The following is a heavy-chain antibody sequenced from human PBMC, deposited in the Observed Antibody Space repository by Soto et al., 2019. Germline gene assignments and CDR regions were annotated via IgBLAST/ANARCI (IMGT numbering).Heavy chain of an antibody. D-gene: IGHD1-1*01. CDR1: GFSFSDSY. V-gene: IGHV3-11*01. J-gene: IGHJ4*02. CDR2: ISSGAFTI. Sequence: GGSLRVSCVVSGFSFSDSYMTWGRQLPGEGREWIASISSGAFTISYAAAVRGRFTISRDDGHNSLFLQMDSLRAEDTALYYCARDTTRLEHWGQGTLVTVSS. CDR3: ARDTTRLEH.